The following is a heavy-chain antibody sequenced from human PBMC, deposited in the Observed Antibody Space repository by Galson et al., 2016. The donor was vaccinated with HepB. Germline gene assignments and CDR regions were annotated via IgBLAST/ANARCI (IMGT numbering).Heavy chain of an antibody. V-gene: IGHV3-30*03. J-gene: IGHJ4*02. CDR2: ISYDGSYK. D-gene: IGHD4-17*01. Sequence: SLRLSCAASGFTFSRYGIHWVRQAQGKGLEWVAVISYDGSYKFYADSVRGRFTISRDNSEDTVYLQMNSLRAEDTAVYYCARDYIMMTVTWGPDYWGQGTLVSVS. CDR1: GFTFSRYG. CDR3: ARDYIMMTVTWGPDY.